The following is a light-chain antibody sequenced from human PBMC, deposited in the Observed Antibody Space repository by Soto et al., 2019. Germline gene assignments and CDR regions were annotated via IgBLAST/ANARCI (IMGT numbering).Light chain of an antibody. CDR3: QQASSFPLT. V-gene: IGKV1-12*01. CDR1: QAISSW. Sequence: DIPMTQSPSSVSASVGDRVTISCRASQAISSWLAWYQQKPGEAPKLLIYGASTLQSGVPSRFSGSESGTLFTLTISSLQPEDFATYYCQQASSFPLTVGGGTNVQIK. J-gene: IGKJ4*01. CDR2: GAS.